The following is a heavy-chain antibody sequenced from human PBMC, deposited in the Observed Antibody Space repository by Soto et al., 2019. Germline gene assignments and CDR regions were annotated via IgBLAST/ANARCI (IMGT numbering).Heavy chain of an antibody. CDR1: GGSISSNIYY. CDR2: IHYSGST. Sequence: SETLSLTCTVSGGSISSNIYYWGWIRQPPGKGLEWIGNIHYSGSTYYNPSLKSRVTISVDTSKNQFSLKLSSVTAADTAVYYCASQPDDFWSGSNPTYYYHYGMDVWGPGTTVTVSS. J-gene: IGHJ6*02. D-gene: IGHD3-3*01. V-gene: IGHV4-39*01. CDR3: ASQPDDFWSGSNPTYYYHYGMDV.